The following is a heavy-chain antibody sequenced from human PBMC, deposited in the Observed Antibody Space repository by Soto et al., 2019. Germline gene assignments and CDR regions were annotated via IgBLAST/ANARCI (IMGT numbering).Heavy chain of an antibody. Sequence: SETLSLTCTVSGGSISSSSYYWGWIRQPPGKGLEWIGSIYYSGSTYYNPSLKSRVTISVDTSKNQFSLKLSSVTAADTAVYYCARALGGLLDGMDIWGQGTTVTVSS. CDR3: ARALGGLLDGMDI. CDR1: GGSISSSSYY. CDR2: IYYSGST. V-gene: IGHV4-39*01. J-gene: IGHJ6*02. D-gene: IGHD2-8*02.